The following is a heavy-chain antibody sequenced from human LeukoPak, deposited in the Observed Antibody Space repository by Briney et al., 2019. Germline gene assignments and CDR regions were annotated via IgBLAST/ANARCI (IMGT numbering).Heavy chain of an antibody. V-gene: IGHV3-21*01. CDR3: ARGGSGNYYTT. CDR1: GFTFNIYS. D-gene: IGHD3-3*01. J-gene: IGHJ5*02. Sequence: PGGSLRLSCAASGFTFNIYSMNWVRQAPGKGLEWVSSITSTGSYIYYADSVKGRFSISRDNAKNSLYLQMNSLRAEDTAVYYCARGGSGNYYTTWGQGTLVTVSS. CDR2: ITSTGSYI.